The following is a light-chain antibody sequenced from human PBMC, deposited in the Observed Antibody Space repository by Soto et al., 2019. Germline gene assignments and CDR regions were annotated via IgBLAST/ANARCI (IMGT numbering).Light chain of an antibody. V-gene: IGKV1-39*01. CDR2: GAS. Sequence: IKLPKSPSSLSPSVAERLPITCGVCQISSIYLNWYQLKPWKAPNLPMYGASYLKSGVPTRFSGSGSGTDFTLTISSLQPEDFAIYYCQQTYTTPEITFGQGTRLEIK. CDR3: QQTYTTPEIT. J-gene: IGKJ5*01. CDR1: QISSIY.